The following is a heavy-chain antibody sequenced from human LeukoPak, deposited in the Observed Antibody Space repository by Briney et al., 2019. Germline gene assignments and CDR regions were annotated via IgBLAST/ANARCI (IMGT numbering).Heavy chain of an antibody. V-gene: IGHV3-30*18. CDR1: GFTFSSCG. D-gene: IGHD3-10*01. CDR3: VKEQGSGSYRTADY. Sequence: PGRSLGLSCAASGFTFSSCGMHWVRQAPGKGLEWVAVITYDGDTTYFEDSVKGRFTISRDTSKSTLYLQMNSLGAEDTAVYYCVKEQGSGSYRTADYWGQGTLVTVSS. CDR2: ITYDGDTT. J-gene: IGHJ4*02.